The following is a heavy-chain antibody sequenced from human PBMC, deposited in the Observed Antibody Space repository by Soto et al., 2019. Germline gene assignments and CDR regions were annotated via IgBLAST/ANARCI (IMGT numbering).Heavy chain of an antibody. Sequence: VGSLRLSCAASGFTFSSYSMNWVRQAPGKGLEWVSSISSSSSYIYYADSVKGRFTISRDNAKNSLYLQMNSLRAEDTAVYYCARDRGWNWFDPWGQGTLVTVSS. J-gene: IGHJ5*02. CDR2: ISSSSSYI. V-gene: IGHV3-21*01. D-gene: IGHD3-22*01. CDR3: ARDRGWNWFDP. CDR1: GFTFSSYS.